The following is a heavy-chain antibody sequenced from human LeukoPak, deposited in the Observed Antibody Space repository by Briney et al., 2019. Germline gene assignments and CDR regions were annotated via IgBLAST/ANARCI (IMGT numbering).Heavy chain of an antibody. CDR1: GFTFSSYA. Sequence: TGGSLRLSCAASGFTFSSYAMSWVRQAPGKGLEWVSAISGSGGSTYYADSVKGRFAISRDNSKNTLYLQMNSLRAEDTAVYYCASEPTMIVVVITTAGYWGQGTLVTVSS. CDR3: ASEPTMIVVVITTAGY. CDR2: ISGSGGST. J-gene: IGHJ4*02. V-gene: IGHV3-23*01. D-gene: IGHD3-22*01.